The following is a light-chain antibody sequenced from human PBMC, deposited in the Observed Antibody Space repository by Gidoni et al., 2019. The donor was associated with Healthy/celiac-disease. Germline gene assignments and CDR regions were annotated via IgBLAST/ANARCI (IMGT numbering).Light chain of an antibody. CDR1: QSVLYSSTNKNY. J-gene: IGKJ4*01. Sequence: DIVMTQSPDSLAVSLGERATINCKSSQSVLYSSTNKNYLAWYQQKPGQPPKLLIYWASTRESGVPDRVSGSGSGTDFTLTISSLQAEDVAVYYCQQYYSTPLTFGGGTKVEIK. CDR3: QQYYSTPLT. V-gene: IGKV4-1*01. CDR2: WAS.